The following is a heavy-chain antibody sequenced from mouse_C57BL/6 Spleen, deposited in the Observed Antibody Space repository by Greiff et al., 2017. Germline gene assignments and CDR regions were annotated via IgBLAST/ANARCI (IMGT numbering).Heavy chain of an antibody. CDR2: ISSGGDYI. Sequence: EVQLVESGEGLVKPGGSLKLSCAASGFTFSSYAMSWVRQTPEKRLEWVAYISSGGDYIYYADTVKGRFTISRDNARNTLYLQMSSLKSEDTAMYYCTRVGSGYARDYWGQGTSVTVAS. D-gene: IGHD1-1*01. V-gene: IGHV5-9-1*02. CDR3: TRVGSGYARDY. J-gene: IGHJ4*01. CDR1: GFTFSSYA.